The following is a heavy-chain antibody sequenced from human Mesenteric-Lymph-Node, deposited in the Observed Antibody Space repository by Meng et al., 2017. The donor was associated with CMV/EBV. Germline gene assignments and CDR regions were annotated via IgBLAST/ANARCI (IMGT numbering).Heavy chain of an antibody. Sequence: ESLKISCAVYGGSFSGYYWTWIRQPPGKGLEWIGSIYYSGSTYYNPSLKSRVTISVDTSKNQFSLKLSSVIAADTAVYYCARHVRIGDSRLDYWGQGTLVTVSS. J-gene: IGHJ4*02. D-gene: IGHD3-22*01. V-gene: IGHV4-34*01. CDR2: IYYSGST. CDR1: GGSFSGYY. CDR3: ARHVRIGDSRLDY.